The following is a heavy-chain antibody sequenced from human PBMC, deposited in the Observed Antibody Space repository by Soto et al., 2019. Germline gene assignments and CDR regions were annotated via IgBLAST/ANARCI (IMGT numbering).Heavy chain of an antibody. CDR2: IIPVFGTT. Sequence: QVQLVQSGAEVKKPGSSLKLSCRASGGSFTSYSISWLRQAPGQGLERMGGIIPVFGTTSYAQRLQGRVTITADESTSTAYLDLSSLISEDTAVYYCARAPRIYCTSSSCHSYFDSWGQGTLVTVSS. CDR3: ARAPRIYCTSSSCHSYFDS. D-gene: IGHD2-2*01. J-gene: IGHJ4*02. CDR1: GGSFTSYS. V-gene: IGHV1-69*01.